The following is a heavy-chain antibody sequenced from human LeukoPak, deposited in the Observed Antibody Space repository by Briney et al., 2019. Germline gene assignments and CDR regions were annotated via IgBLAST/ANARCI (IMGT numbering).Heavy chain of an antibody. CDR3: AKDGFNYTSRDNDGFDT. CDR1: GFSVGSYD. D-gene: IGHD3-3*01. J-gene: IGHJ3*02. CDR2: FSGNGEWT. V-gene: IGHV3-23*01. Sequence: PGGPLRLSCAASGFSVGSYDMRWVRQAPGKGLEWVSTFSGNGEWTHYTDSVKGRFTTSRDKTKNTLYLQMNSLIFEDTALYYCAKDGFNYTSRDNDGFDTWGQGTMVTVSS.